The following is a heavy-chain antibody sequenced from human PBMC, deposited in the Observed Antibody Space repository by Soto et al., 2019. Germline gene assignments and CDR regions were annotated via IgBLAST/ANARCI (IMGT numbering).Heavy chain of an antibody. CDR2: VYWDGDE. CDR3: AHGSGWVLDY. V-gene: IGHV2-5*02. CDR1: GFSLTSPAVG. J-gene: IGHJ4*02. D-gene: IGHD6-19*01. Sequence: QITLKESGPTLVKPTQTLTLTCTFSGFSLTSPAVGVGWIRQPPGKAPEWLALVYWDGDEEYSPSRRDRSTLTKDTSKTQLVLTMTNMDPVDTATYYCAHGSGWVLDYWGQGTLVTVSS.